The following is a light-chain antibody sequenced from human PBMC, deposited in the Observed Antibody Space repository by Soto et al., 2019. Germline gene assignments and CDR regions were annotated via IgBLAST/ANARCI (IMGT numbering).Light chain of an antibody. Sequence: EIVMTQSPATLSVSPGERATLSCRASQSVSSSYLAWYQQRPGQAPRLLIYGASIRATGIPDRFSGSGSGTDFTLTISRLEPEDFAVYFCQQHGSSPWTFGQGTKV. V-gene: IGKV3-20*01. J-gene: IGKJ1*01. CDR3: QQHGSSPWT. CDR1: QSVSSSY. CDR2: GAS.